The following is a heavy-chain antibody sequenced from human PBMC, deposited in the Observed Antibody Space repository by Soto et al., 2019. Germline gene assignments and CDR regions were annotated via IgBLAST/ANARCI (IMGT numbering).Heavy chain of an antibody. CDR3: TTVASKGFSWFDP. CDR2: IKSKTDGGTT. Sequence: GGSLRLSCAASGFTFSNAWMSWVRQAPGKGLEWVGRIKSKTDGGTTDYAAPVKGRFTISRDDSKNTLYLQMNSLKTEDTAVYYCTTVASKGFSWFDPWGQGTLVTVSS. CDR1: GFTFSNAW. D-gene: IGHD3-10*01. V-gene: IGHV3-15*01. J-gene: IGHJ5*02.